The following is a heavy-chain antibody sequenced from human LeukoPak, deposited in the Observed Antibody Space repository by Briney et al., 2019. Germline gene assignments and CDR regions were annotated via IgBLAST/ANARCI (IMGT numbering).Heavy chain of an antibody. CDR1: GFTLSSSS. V-gene: IGHV3-23*03. J-gene: IGHJ4*02. D-gene: IGHD6-19*01. CDR3: AKRLNHNYFEY. CDR2: IYSDSSDT. Sequence: GGSLRLSCVASGFTLSSSSMAWVRQAPGGRPDWVSDIYSDSSDTYYADSVKGRFSISRDDSKNTLYLQMYSLRTEDTATYYCAKRLNHNYFEYWGRGTLVTVSS.